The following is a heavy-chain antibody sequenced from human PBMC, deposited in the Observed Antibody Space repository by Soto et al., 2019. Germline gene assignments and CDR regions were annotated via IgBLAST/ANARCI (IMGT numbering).Heavy chain of an antibody. CDR1: GYTFSNFG. Sequence: QVQLVQSGAEVRKPGASVKVSCKASGYTFSNFGLSWVRQAPGQGLEWMGWISDYNGNTHYAQKFQGRLIMTTDTSTXTTYLEXXSLTSDDTAVYFCAREGYYSGSGTYSPPRYYGMDVWGPGTTVTVSS. CDR2: ISDYNGNT. CDR3: AREGYYSGSGTYSPPRYYGMDV. V-gene: IGHV1-18*01. J-gene: IGHJ6*02. D-gene: IGHD3-10*01.